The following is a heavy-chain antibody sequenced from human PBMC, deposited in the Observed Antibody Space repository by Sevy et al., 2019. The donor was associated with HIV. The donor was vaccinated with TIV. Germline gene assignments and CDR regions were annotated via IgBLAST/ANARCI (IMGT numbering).Heavy chain of an antibody. J-gene: IGHJ4*02. CDR1: GFIFSDYY. CDR2: ISSGTTHR. Sequence: GGSLRLSCAASGFIFSDYYMSWIRQSPGKGLEWVSDISSGTTHRKYAYSVKGRFTISRDNAKNSLYLQMNSLTVEDTAVYYCARDRRNYSGQYFDFWGQGTLVTVSS. V-gene: IGHV3-11*06. D-gene: IGHD1-7*01. CDR3: ARDRRNYSGQYFDF.